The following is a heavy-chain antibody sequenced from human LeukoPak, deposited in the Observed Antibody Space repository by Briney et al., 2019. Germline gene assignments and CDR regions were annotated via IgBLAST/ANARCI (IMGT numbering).Heavy chain of an antibody. V-gene: IGHV3-23*01. D-gene: IGHD5-18*01. Sequence: PGGSLRLSCAASGFTFSNYAMSWVRQAPGKGLEWVSTISDSGGSTYYADSVKGRFTISRDNSKNTLFLQMNSLRAEDTAVYYCAKDGGGYNYDYYFDYWGQGTLVTVSS. CDR1: GFTFSNYA. CDR2: ISDSGGST. CDR3: AKDGGGYNYDYYFDY. J-gene: IGHJ4*02.